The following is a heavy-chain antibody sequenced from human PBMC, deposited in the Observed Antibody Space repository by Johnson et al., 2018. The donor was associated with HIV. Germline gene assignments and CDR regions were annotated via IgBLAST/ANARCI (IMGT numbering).Heavy chain of an antibody. CDR2: IGYDGNDK. CDR3: ARVRIGRVNAFEI. Sequence: QVQLVESGGDVVQPGRSLRLSCAASGFPFRSYAMHWVRQAPGKGLEWVAAIGYDGNDKDYADSVKGRFTISRDNSRNTLYLHLNSLRAVDTAVYYCARVRIGRVNAFEIWGQGTMVTVSS. CDR1: GFPFRSYA. V-gene: IGHV3-30*04. D-gene: IGHD1-26*01. J-gene: IGHJ3*02.